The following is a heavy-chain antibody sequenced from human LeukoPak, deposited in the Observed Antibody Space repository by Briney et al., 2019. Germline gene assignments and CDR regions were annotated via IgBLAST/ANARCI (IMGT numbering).Heavy chain of an antibody. CDR1: GGSISSSSYY. D-gene: IGHD5-18*01. V-gene: IGHV4-39*01. J-gene: IGHJ4*02. CDR3: ARPSGYSYGYGIDY. CDR2: IYYSGST. Sequence: PSETLCLTCTVSGGSISSSSYYWGWIRQPPGKGLEWIGSIYYSGSTYYNPSLKSRVTISVDTSKNQFSLKLSSVTAADTAVYYCARPSGYSYGYGIDYWGQGTLVTVSS.